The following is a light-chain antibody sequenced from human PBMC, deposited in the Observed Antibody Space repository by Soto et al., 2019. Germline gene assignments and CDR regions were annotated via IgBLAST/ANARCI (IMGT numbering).Light chain of an antibody. CDR1: QSVSSSY. J-gene: IGKJ5*01. Sequence: EIVLTQSPGTLSLSPGERATLSCRASQSVSSSYLAWYQQKPGQAPRLLIYGASSRATGIPDRFSGSGSGTDLTLSISRLEPEEFAVYYCQQYGSSPPITFGLGTRLEIK. CDR3: QQYGSSPPIT. V-gene: IGKV3-20*01. CDR2: GAS.